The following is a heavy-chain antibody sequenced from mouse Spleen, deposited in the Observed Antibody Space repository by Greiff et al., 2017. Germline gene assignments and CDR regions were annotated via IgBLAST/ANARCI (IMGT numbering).Heavy chain of an antibody. J-gene: IGHJ4*01. Sequence: EVKLMESGGGLVKPGGSLKLSCAASGFTFSDYGMHWVRQAPEKGLEWVAYISSGSSTIYYADTVKGRFTISRDNAKNTLFLQMTSLRSEDTAMYYCARGYDYDGDYYAMDYWGQGTSVTVSS. CDR3: ARGYDYDGDYYAMDY. D-gene: IGHD2-4*01. V-gene: IGHV5-17*01. CDR1: GFTFSDYG. CDR2: ISSGSSTI.